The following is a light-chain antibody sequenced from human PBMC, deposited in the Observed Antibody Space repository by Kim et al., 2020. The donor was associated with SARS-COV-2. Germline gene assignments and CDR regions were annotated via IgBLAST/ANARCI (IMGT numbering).Light chain of an antibody. CDR3: CSYAGSRTPWV. V-gene: IGLV2-11*01. Sequence: VTISCTGPSSDVGGYNFVSWYQQHPGKAPKLMIYDVSKRPSGVPDRFSGSKSGNTASRIISGLQAEDEADYYCCSYAGSRTPWVFGTGTKVTVL. CDR2: DVS. CDR1: SSDVGGYNF. J-gene: IGLJ1*01.